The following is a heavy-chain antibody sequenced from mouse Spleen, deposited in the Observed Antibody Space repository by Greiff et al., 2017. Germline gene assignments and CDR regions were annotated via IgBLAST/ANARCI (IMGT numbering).Heavy chain of an antibody. CDR2: IWWDDAK. V-gene: IGHV8-8*01. CDR1: GFSLSTFGMG. CDR3: ARMIYYDYDGGWYFDV. D-gene: IGHD2-4*01. Sequence: QVTLKESGAGILQPSPSLSLSCSFSGFSLSTFGMGVGWIRQPPGMGWEWLAHIWWDDAKYYNPALKGRLTSAKDTSKNQVSLKIANWDTADTATYYCARMIYYDYDGGWYFDVWGAGTTVTVSS. J-gene: IGHJ1*01.